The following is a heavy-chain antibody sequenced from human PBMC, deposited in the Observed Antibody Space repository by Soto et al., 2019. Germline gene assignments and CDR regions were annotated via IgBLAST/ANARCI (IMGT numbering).Heavy chain of an antibody. CDR2: ISAYNGNT. CDR1: GYTFTSYG. J-gene: IGHJ5*02. D-gene: IGHD3-3*01. V-gene: IGHV1-18*01. CDR3: ARDCLEVSLAQSRPINWFDP. Sequence: QVPLVQSGAEVKKPGASVKVSCKASGYTFTSYGISWVRQAPGQGLEWMGWISAYNGNTNYAQKLQGRVTMTTDTSTSTAYMELRSLRSDETAVYYCARDCLEVSLAQSRPINWFDPWGQGTLVTVSS.